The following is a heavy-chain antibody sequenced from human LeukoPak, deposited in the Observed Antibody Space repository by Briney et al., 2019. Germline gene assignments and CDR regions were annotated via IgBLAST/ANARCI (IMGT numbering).Heavy chain of an antibody. V-gene: IGHV1-8*01. D-gene: IGHD4-11*01. Sequence: ASVKVSCKASGYTFTSYDINWVRQATGQGLEWMGWMNPNSGNTGYAQKFQGRVTMTRNTSISTAYMELSSLRSEDTAVCYCAREPDVYSNYLLDYWGQGTLVTVSS. CDR1: GYTFTSYD. CDR3: AREPDVYSNYLLDY. CDR2: MNPNSGNT. J-gene: IGHJ4*02.